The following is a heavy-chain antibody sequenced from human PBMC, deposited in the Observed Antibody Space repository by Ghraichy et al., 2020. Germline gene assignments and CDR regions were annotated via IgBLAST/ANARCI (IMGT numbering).Heavy chain of an antibody. D-gene: IGHD2-15*01. CDR3: ARGGGSNYYYGMDV. Sequence: SETLSLTCTVSGVSITNYYFSWIRQPPGKRLEYIGYMFYSGITNYNPSLKSRVTISVDASKKQFFLNLSSVTAADTAVYYCARGGGSNYYYGMDVWGQGTTVTVSS. V-gene: IGHV4-59*01. CDR2: MFYSGIT. CDR1: GVSITNYY. J-gene: IGHJ6*02.